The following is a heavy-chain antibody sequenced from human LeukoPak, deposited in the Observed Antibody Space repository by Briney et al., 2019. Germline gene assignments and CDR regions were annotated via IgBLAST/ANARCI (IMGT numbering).Heavy chain of an antibody. D-gene: IGHD4-17*01. CDR1: GFTFSNYA. J-gene: IGHJ3*01. CDR3: AKVYRAHGDYHAFDV. V-gene: IGHV3-23*01. CDR2: ISGSGDNT. Sequence: GGSLRLSCAVSGFTFSNYAMSWVRQAPGKGLEWVSVISGSGDNTYYTGSVKGRFTISRDNSRNTLYLQMNSLRAEDTAVYYCAKVYRAHGDYHAFDVWGQGTMVTVSS.